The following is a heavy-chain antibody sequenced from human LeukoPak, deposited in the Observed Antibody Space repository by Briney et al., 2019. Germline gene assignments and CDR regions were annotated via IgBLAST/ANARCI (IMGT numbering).Heavy chain of an antibody. Sequence: GGPLRLSCAASGFTFSSYSMNWVRQAPGKGLEWVSSISSSSSYIYYADSVKGRFTISRDNAKNSLYLQMNSLRAEDTAVYYCARDPGIAAAGTSFDYWGQGTLVTVSS. CDR3: ARDPGIAAAGTSFDY. CDR1: GFTFSSYS. CDR2: ISSSSSYI. V-gene: IGHV3-21*01. J-gene: IGHJ4*02. D-gene: IGHD6-13*01.